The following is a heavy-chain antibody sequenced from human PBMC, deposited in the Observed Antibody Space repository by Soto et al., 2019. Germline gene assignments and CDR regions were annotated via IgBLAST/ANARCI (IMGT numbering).Heavy chain of an antibody. V-gene: IGHV1-69*05. Sequence: QVQLVQSGAEVKKPGSSVKVSCKASGGTFSSYAISWVRQAPGQGLEWMGGIIPIFGTANYAEKFQGRVTITXXEXTXXAYMELSSLRSEDTAVYYCARDWSLGFGELLPFDPWGQGTLVTVSS. CDR2: IIPIFGTA. J-gene: IGHJ5*02. D-gene: IGHD3-10*01. CDR3: ARDWSLGFGELLPFDP. CDR1: GGTFSSYA.